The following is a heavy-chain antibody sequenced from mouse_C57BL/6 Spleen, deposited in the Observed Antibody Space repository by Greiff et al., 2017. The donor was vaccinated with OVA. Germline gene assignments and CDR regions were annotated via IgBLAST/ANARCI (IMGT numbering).Heavy chain of an antibody. J-gene: IGHJ4*01. CDR3: ARERMDY. V-gene: IGHV3-6*01. CDR2: ISYDGSN. Sequence: EVQRVESGPGLVKPSQSLSLTCSVTGYSITSGYYWNWIRQFPGNKLEWMGYISYDGSNNYNPSLKNRISITRDTSKNQFFLKLNSVTTEDTATYYCARERMDYWGQGTSVTVSS. CDR1: GYSITSGYY.